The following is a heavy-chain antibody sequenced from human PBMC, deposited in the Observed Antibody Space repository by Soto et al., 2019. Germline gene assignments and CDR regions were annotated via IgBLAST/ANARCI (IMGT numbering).Heavy chain of an antibody. CDR1: GYTFTSYA. D-gene: IGHD3-9*01. V-gene: IGHV1-3*01. CDR3: ARDCVGYDILTGYYPCGNFGMDV. Sequence: ASVKVSCKASGYTFTSYAMHWVRQAPGQRLEWMGWINAGNGNTKYSQKFQGRVTITRDTSASTAYMELSSLRSEDTAVYYCARDCVGYDILTGYYPCGNFGMDVWGQGTTVTVSS. J-gene: IGHJ6*02. CDR2: INAGNGNT.